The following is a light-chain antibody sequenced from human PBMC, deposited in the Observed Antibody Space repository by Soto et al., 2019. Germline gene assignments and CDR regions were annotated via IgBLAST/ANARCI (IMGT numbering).Light chain of an antibody. Sequence: QSVLTQPASVSGSPGQSITISCTGTSXDVGGYNYVSWYQQHPGKAPKLMIYEVSNRPSGVSNRFSGSKSGNTASLTISGLQAEDEADYYCSSYTRSSTPYYAFGTGTKFTV. CDR2: EVS. V-gene: IGLV2-14*01. CDR3: SSYTRSSTPYYA. CDR1: SXDVGGYNY. J-gene: IGLJ1*01.